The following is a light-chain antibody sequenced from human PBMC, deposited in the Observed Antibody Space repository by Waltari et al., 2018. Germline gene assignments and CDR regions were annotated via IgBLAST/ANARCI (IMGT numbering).Light chain of an antibody. V-gene: IGLV3-21*04. CDR1: NIGRKS. CDR2: YES. J-gene: IGLJ2*01. Sequence: SYVVTQSPSVSVAPGETARITCGGDNIGRKSVHWYQQRPGQAPVLVISYESDRPSGIPERFSGSNSGNTATLTISWVEADDEADYYCLVWHSTTDHHGVFGGGTKLTVL. CDR3: LVWHSTTDHHGV.